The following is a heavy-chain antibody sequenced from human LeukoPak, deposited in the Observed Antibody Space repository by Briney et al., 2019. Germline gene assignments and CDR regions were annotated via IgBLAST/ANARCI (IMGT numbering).Heavy chain of an antibody. CDR1: GGSISSSSYY. CDR2: VYYSGST. Sequence: SETLSPTCTVSGGSISSSSYYWGWIRQPPGKGLEWIGYVYYSGSTNYNPSLKSRVTISVDTSKNQFSLKLSSVTAADTAVYFCARRKAVRPRDYYFDYWGQGTLVTVSS. D-gene: IGHD6-6*01. J-gene: IGHJ4*02. V-gene: IGHV4-61*05. CDR3: ARRKAVRPRDYYFDY.